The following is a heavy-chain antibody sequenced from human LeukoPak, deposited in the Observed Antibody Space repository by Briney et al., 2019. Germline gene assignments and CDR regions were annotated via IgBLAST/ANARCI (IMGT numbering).Heavy chain of an antibody. D-gene: IGHD2-15*01. CDR2: IFGAGTT. CDR3: ARAIQFGGYFDY. J-gene: IGHJ4*02. Sequence: PGGSLRLSCAASGFTLSGDYMSWVRQAPGKGLEWVSVIFGAGTTYYADYVKGRFTISRDNSKNTLYLQMNSLRAEDTAVYYCARAIQFGGYFDYSGQGTLVTVST. CDR1: GFTLSGDY. V-gene: IGHV3-53*01.